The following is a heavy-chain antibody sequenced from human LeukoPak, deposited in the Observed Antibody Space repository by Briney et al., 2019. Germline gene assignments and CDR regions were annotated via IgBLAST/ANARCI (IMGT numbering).Heavy chain of an antibody. D-gene: IGHD3-22*01. CDR3: AKINYYDSSGYYHYFDY. J-gene: IGHJ4*02. CDR1: GFSFSNSF. V-gene: IGHV3-23*01. Sequence: PGGSLRLSCAASGFSFSNSFMSWVRQAPGKGLEWVSGISGSGSTTNYADSVKGRFTISRDNSKNTLYLQMNSLRAEDTAVYYCAKINYYDSSGYYHYFDYWGQGTLVTVSS. CDR2: ISGSGSTT.